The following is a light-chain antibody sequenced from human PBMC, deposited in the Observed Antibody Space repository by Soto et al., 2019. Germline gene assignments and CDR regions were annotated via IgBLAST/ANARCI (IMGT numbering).Light chain of an antibody. CDR3: YSYAGRYTFAV. Sequence: QSALTQPRSVSGSPGQSVSISCTGTSSDVGGYNYGSWYQQHPGKAPKLLIYDVTERPSGVPDRCSGSKSGNTASLTISGLQAEDEADYYCYSYAGRYTFAVFGTGTKLTVL. CDR1: SSDVGGYNY. J-gene: IGLJ1*01. V-gene: IGLV2-11*01. CDR2: DVT.